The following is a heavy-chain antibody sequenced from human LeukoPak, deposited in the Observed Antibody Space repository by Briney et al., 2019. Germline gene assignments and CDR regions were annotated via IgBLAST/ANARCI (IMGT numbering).Heavy chain of an antibody. V-gene: IGHV4-59*01. CDR2: IYYSGST. J-gene: IGHJ6*02. Sequence: SETLSLTCTVSGGSISSYYWSRIRQPPGKGLEWIGYIYYSGSTNYNPSLKSRVTISVDTSKNQFSLKLSSVTAADTAVYYCARVTSSSGWLRYYYYGMDVWGQGTTVTVSS. D-gene: IGHD6-19*01. CDR1: GGSISSYY. CDR3: ARVTSSSGWLRYYYYGMDV.